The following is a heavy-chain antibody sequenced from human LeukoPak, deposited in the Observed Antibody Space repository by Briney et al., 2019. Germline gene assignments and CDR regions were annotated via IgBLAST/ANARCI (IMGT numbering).Heavy chain of an antibody. D-gene: IGHD3-10*01. CDR2: IYYSGST. CDR1: GGSISSSSYY. J-gene: IGHJ3*02. CDR3: ARPINYYGSGSYAFDI. Sequence: SETLSLTCTVSGGSISSSSYYWGWIRQPPGKGLEWIGSIYYSGSTYYNPSLKSRLTISVDTSKNQFSLKLSSVTAADTAVYYCARPINYYGSGSYAFDIWGQGTMVTVSS. V-gene: IGHV4-39*07.